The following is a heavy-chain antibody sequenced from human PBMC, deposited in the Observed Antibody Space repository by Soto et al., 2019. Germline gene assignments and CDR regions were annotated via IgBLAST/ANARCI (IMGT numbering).Heavy chain of an antibody. CDR1: VYTFTSRY. D-gene: IGHD3-22*01. Sequence: ASVKVSCKASVYTFTSRYMHWVRQAPGQGLEWMGIINPSDGSTTYAQKFQGRVTFTRDTSANTAYMELSSLISEDTAVYYCARPKDYDDCLDLWGQGTLVTVSS. CDR3: ARPKDYDDCLDL. CDR2: INPSDGST. V-gene: IGHV1-46*01. J-gene: IGHJ4*02.